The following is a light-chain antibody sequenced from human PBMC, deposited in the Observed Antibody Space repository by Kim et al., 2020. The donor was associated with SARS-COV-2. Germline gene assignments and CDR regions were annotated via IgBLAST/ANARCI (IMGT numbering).Light chain of an antibody. CDR2: LAS. V-gene: IGKV1-5*03. J-gene: IGKJ1*01. CDR3: QQYKSYSRT. CDR1: EDISNW. Sequence: IQMTQSPSTLSASVGDRVTITCRASEDISNWLAWYQLKVGKAPKLLIYLASTLQSEVPSRFSGSGSGTKFTLTISSLQPDDFATYYCQQYKSYSRTFGHGTKVDIK.